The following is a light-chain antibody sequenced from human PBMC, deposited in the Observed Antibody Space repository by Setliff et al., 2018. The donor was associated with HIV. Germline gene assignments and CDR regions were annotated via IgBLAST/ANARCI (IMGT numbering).Light chain of an antibody. Sequence: HSALTQPASVSGSPGQSITISCTGTSSDVGGYNYVSWYQQHPGKAPKLMISEVSNRPSGVSNRFSGSKSGNTASLTISGLQAEDEADYYCSSYTSSSTLWVFGTGTKVTVL. CDR1: SSDVGGYNY. CDR3: SSYTSSSTLWV. J-gene: IGLJ1*01. CDR2: EVS. V-gene: IGLV2-14*01.